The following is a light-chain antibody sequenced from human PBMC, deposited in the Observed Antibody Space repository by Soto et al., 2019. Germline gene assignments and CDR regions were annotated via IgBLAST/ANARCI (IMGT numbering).Light chain of an antibody. Sequence: SALTQPASVSGSPGQSITISCTGNSSDVGGYNYVSWYQQHPGKAPKLMIYEVSNRPSGVSNRFSGSKSGNTASLTISGLQAEDEADYYCTSKTSSITYVVGTGTKVTVL. J-gene: IGLJ1*01. CDR3: TSKTSSITYV. V-gene: IGLV2-14*01. CDR1: SSDVGGYNY. CDR2: EVS.